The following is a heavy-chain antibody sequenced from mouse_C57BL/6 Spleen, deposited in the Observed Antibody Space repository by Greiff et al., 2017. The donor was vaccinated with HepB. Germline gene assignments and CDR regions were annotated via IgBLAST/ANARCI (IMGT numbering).Heavy chain of an antibody. D-gene: IGHD1-1*01. CDR2: IYPGDGDT. CDR1: GYAFSSSW. Sequence: VQLQQSGPELVKPGASVKISCKASGYAFSSSWMNWVKQRPGKGLEWIGRIYPGDGDTNYNGKFKGKATLTADKSSSTAYMQLSSLTSEDSAVYFCARGNYADVWGTGTTVTVSS. V-gene: IGHV1-82*01. J-gene: IGHJ1*03. CDR3: ARGNYADV.